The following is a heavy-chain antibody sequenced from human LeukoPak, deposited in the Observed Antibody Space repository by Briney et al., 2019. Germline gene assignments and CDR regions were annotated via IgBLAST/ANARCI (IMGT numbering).Heavy chain of an antibody. CDR3: AREELDSGSYVY. CDR1: GGSLSSHY. V-gene: IGHV4-59*11. Sequence: SETLSLTCTVSGGSLSSHYCSWIRQPPGKGLEWIGYIYYSGSTNYNPSLKSRVTISVDTSKNQFSLKLSSVTAADTAVYYCAREELDSGSYVYWGQGTLVTVSS. J-gene: IGHJ4*02. D-gene: IGHD1-26*01. CDR2: IYYSGST.